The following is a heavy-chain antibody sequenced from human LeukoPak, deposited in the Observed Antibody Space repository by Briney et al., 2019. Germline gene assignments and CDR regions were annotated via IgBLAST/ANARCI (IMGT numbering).Heavy chain of an antibody. J-gene: IGHJ6*03. V-gene: IGHV3-7*01. D-gene: IGHD2-21*02. CDR2: IKQDGSEK. CDR1: GFTFSSSW. Sequence: GGSLRLSCAASGFTFSSSWMSWVRQAPGKGLEWVANIKQDGSEKYYVDSVKGRFTISRDNAKNSLYLQMNSLRAEDTAVYYCARGTTALMDVWGKGTTVTVSS. CDR3: ARGTTALMDV.